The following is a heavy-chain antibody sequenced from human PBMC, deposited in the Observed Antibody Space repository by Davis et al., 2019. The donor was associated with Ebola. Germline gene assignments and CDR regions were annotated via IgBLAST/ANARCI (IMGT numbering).Heavy chain of an antibody. CDR1: GFTFSSYA. CDR3: AKCGEYYDFWSGYSPFDY. V-gene: IGHV3-23*01. D-gene: IGHD3-3*01. J-gene: IGHJ4*02. Sequence: GESLKISCAASGFTFSSYAVSWVRQAPGKGLEWVSAISGSGGSTYYAYYADSVKGRFTISRDNSNNTLYLQMNSLRAEDTAVYYCAKCGEYYDFWSGYSPFDYWGQGTLVTVSS. CDR2: ISGSGGSTYYA.